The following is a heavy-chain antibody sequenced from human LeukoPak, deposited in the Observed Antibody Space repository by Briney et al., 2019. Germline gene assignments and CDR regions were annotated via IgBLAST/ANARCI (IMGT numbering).Heavy chain of an antibody. V-gene: IGHV3-23*01. J-gene: IGHJ6*03. CDR1: GFTFSSYA. D-gene: IGHD4-17*01. CDR2: ISGSGGST. Sequence: PGGSLRLSCAASGFTFSSYAMSWVRQAPGKGVEWVSAISGSGGSTYYADSVKGRFTISRDNSKNTLYLQMNSLRAEDTAVYYCAKKGTVTPYYYYYYMDVWGKGTTVTVSS. CDR3: AKKGTVTPYYYYYYMDV.